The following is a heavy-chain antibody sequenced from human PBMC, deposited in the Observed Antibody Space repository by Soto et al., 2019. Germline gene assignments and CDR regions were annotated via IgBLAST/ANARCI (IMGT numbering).Heavy chain of an antibody. J-gene: IGHJ4*02. V-gene: IGHV2-5*02. CDR3: AHSRITKYSCYDPYLYY. CDR2: IYWDDDK. CDR1: GFSLSTSGVG. Sequence: QITLKESGPTLVKPTQTLTLTCTFSGFSLSTSGVGVGWIRQPPGKALEWLALIYWDDDKHYSPSLKSRLTITKDTSKNQVVLTMTTMDPVDTATYYCAHSRITKYSCYDPYLYYWGQGTLVTVSS. D-gene: IGHD5-12*01.